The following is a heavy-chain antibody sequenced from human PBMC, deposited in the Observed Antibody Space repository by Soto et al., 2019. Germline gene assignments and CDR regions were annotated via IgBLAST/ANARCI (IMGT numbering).Heavy chain of an antibody. D-gene: IGHD4-17*01. CDR1: GGSFNRHT. V-gene: IGHV1-69*01. CDR2: IIPIFGTA. J-gene: IGHJ5*02. Sequence: QVQLVQSGAEVRKPGSSVRVSCKASGGSFNRHTISWVRQAPGQGLEWMGGIIPIFGTANHAQKFQGRVTIIADESTSTVYMELSSLRSDDTAIYYCARDQRRGDYTNWFDPWGQGTLVTVSS. CDR3: ARDQRRGDYTNWFDP.